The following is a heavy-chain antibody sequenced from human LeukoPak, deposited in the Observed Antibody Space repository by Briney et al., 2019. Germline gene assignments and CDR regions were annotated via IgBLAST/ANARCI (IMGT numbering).Heavy chain of an antibody. CDR2: ILPGGKES. Sequence: GGSLRLSCVVSGYIFSTNMMTWVRQAPGKGLEWVATILPGGKESYRVESVKGRFTVSRDNAKNSLFLQMNSLRADDTAVYYCMSAHGYWGQGTLFTVSS. V-gene: IGHV3-7*01. J-gene: IGHJ4*02. CDR1: GYIFSTNM. CDR3: MSAHGY.